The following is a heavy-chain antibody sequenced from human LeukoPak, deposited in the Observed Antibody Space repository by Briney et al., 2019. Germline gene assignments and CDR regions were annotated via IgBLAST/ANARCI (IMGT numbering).Heavy chain of an antibody. CDR3: AKGGYDYVEVAYFDF. CDR2: IIASSGAT. V-gene: IGHV3-23*01. D-gene: IGHD5-12*01. J-gene: IGHJ4*02. Sequence: GGSLRLSCAVSGITLSNYGMSWVRQAPGKGLEWVSIIIASSGATFYADSVKGRFTISRDNSKNTLYLQMNSLSVEDTAVYYCAKGGYDYVEVAYFDFWGQGALVTVSS. CDR1: GITLSNYG.